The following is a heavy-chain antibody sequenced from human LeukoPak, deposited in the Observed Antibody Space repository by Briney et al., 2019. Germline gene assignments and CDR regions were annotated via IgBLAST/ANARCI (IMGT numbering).Heavy chain of an antibody. CDR3: ARDEGYYDFWSGYYYYMDV. J-gene: IGHJ6*03. Sequence: PGGSLRLSCAASGFTFSSYWMHWVRQAPGKGLVWVSRINSDGSSTSYADSVKGRFTISRDNAKNTLYLQMNSLRAEDTAVYYCARDEGYYDFWSGYYYYMDVWGKGTTVTVSS. V-gene: IGHV3-74*01. CDR2: INSDGSST. CDR1: GFTFSSYW. D-gene: IGHD3-3*01.